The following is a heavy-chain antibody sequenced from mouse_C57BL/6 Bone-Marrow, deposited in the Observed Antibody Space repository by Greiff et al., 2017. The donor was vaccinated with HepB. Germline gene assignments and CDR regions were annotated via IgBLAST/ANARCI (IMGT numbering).Heavy chain of an antibody. CDR2: IDPENGDT. CDR3: TRVYKFAY. CDR1: GFNIKDDY. D-gene: IGHD1-3*01. V-gene: IGHV14-4*01. J-gene: IGHJ3*01. Sequence: VQLQQSGAELVRPGASVKLSCTASGFNIKDDYMHWVKQRPEQGLEWIGWIDPENGDTEYASKFQGKATITADTSSNTAYLQLSSLTSEDTAVYYCTRVYKFAYGGQGTLVTVSA.